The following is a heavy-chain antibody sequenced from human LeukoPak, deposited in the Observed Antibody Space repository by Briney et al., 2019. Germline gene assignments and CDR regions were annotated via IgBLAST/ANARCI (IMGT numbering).Heavy chain of an antibody. V-gene: IGHV4-38-2*02. CDR3: ARGSEPVTGTLGGYFDP. CDR2: IYNTGST. Sequence: PSETLSLTCSLSRYSLNSNYYWGWIRQSPGKGLEWIGSIYNTGSTYYNPSLKSRVTISLDASNKQSSLRLSSVTAADTAVYYCARGSEPVTGTLGGYFDPWGQGTLVTVSS. J-gene: IGHJ4*02. D-gene: IGHD6-13*01. CDR1: RYSLNSNYY.